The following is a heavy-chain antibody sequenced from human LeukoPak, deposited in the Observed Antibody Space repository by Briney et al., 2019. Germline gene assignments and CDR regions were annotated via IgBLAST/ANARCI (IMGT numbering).Heavy chain of an antibody. Sequence: GGSLRLSCAASGFTISIYWMIWVRHAPGKGLECVANIKPDGREKNYVDSVKGRFTVSRDNSRNSLFLQMNNLRAEDTAVYYCASGQGWHFDLWGRGTLVTVSS. V-gene: IGHV3-7*01. CDR3: ASGQGWHFDL. CDR1: GFTISIYW. CDR2: IKPDGREK. J-gene: IGHJ2*01.